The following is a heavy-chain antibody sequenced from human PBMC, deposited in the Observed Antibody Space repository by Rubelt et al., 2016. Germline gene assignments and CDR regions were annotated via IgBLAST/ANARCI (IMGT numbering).Heavy chain of an antibody. V-gene: IGHV4-38-2*02. CDR2: IYHSGST. CDR1: GYSISSGYY. J-gene: IGHJ4*02. CDR3: ARVEMATMFY. D-gene: IGHD5-24*01. Sequence: QVQLQESGPGLVKPSQTLSLTCTVSGYSISSGYYWGWIRQPPGKGLEWIGSIYHSGSTNYNPSLESRGTISEDKAKNQFSLKLSSVTAADTAVYYCARVEMATMFYWGQGTLVTVSS.